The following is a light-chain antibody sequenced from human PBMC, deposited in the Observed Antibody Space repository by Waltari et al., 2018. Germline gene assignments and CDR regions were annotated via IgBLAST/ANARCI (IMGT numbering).Light chain of an antibody. V-gene: IGKV4-1*01. CDR2: WAS. CDR3: QQYYNTPFT. CDR1: QSVLYSSNNKNY. Sequence: DIVMTQSPDSLAVSLGESATINCNSSQSVLYSSNNKNYLTWYQKKPGQPPKLLIYWASTRESGVPDRFSGSGSGTDFTLTISSLQAEDVAVYYCQQYYNTPFTFGPGTKVDVK. J-gene: IGKJ3*01.